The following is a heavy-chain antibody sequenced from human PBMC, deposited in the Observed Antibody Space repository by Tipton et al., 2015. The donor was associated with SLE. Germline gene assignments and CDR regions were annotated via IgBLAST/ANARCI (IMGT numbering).Heavy chain of an antibody. D-gene: IGHD5-18*01. V-gene: IGHV3-11*06. CDR1: GYSISSGYY. CDR3: ARGRLPTAMANYFDY. Sequence: LSLTCAVSGYSISSGYYWGWIRQAPGKGLEWVSYISSSSSYTNYADSVKGRFTISRDNAKNSLYLQMNSLRAEDTAVYYCARGRLPTAMANYFDYWGQGTLVTVSS. J-gene: IGHJ4*02. CDR2: ISSSSSYT.